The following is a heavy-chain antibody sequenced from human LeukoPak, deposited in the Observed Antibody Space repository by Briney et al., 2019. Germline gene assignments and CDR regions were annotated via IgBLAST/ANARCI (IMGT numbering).Heavy chain of an antibody. CDR3: ARGKYDASGYYQQFEF. CDR1: GGSINGYY. D-gene: IGHD3-22*01. Sequence: PSETLSLTCIISGGSINGYYWTWIWQSAGKGLEWIGRVYSSGRTNYNPSLESRVTMSLEAPKKQLSLKLTSVTAADTAVYYCARGKYDASGYYQQFEFWGQGTRVTVSS. V-gene: IGHV4-4*07. J-gene: IGHJ4*02. CDR2: VYSSGRT.